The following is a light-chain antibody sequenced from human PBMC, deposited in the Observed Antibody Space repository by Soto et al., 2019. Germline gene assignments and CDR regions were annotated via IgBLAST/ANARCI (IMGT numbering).Light chain of an antibody. CDR3: QQRSNWPRPLT. CDR1: QSVSSY. Sequence: ETVLTQSPATLSLSPGERATLSCRASQSVSSYLAWYQQKPGQAPRLLIYDASNRATGIPARFSGSGSGTDFTLTISSLEPEDFAVYYCQQRSNWPRPLTFGGGTKVDNK. CDR2: DAS. V-gene: IGKV3-11*01. J-gene: IGKJ4*01.